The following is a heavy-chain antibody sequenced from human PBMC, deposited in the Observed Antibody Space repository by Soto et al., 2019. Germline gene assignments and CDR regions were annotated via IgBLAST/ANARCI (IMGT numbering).Heavy chain of an antibody. Sequence: GGSLRLSCAASGFTFSSYWMHWVRQAPGKGLVWVSRINSDGSSTSYADSVKGRFTISRDNAKNTLYLQMNSLRAEDTAVYYCARDLIQPRSGYYMDVWGKGTTVTVSS. CDR1: GFTFSSYW. J-gene: IGHJ6*03. D-gene: IGHD5-18*01. V-gene: IGHV3-74*01. CDR3: ARDLIQPRSGYYMDV. CDR2: INSDGSST.